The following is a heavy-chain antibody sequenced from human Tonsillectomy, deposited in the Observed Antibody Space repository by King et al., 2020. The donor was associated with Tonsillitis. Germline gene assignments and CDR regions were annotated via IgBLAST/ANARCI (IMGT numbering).Heavy chain of an antibody. CDR3: ARDRGEMATLDY. Sequence: VQLVESGGGVGQPGRSLRLSCAASGFTFSSYGMHWVRQAPGKGLEWGAVIWYDGSNKYYADSVKGRFTISRDNSKNTLYLQMNSLRAEDTAGYYCARDRGEMATLDYWGQGTLVTVSS. CDR1: GFTFSSYG. V-gene: IGHV3-33*01. J-gene: IGHJ4*02. D-gene: IGHD5-24*01. CDR2: IWYDGSNK.